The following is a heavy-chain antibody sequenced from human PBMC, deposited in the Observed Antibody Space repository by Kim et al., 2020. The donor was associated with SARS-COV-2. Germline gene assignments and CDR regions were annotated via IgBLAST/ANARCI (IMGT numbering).Heavy chain of an antibody. J-gene: IGHJ5*02. V-gene: IGHV1-69*13. Sequence: SVKVSCKASGGTFSSYAISWVRQAPGQGLEWMGGIIPIFGTANYAQKFQGRVTITADESTSTAYMELSSLRSEDTAVYYCAKNYYYRYFDWLPLGWFDPWGQGTLVTVSS. CDR1: GGTFSSYA. CDR3: AKNYYYRYFDWLPLGWFDP. D-gene: IGHD3-9*01. CDR2: IIPIFGTA.